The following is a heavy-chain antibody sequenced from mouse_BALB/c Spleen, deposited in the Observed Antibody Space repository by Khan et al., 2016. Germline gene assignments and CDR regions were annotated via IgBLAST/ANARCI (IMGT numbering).Heavy chain of an antibody. CDR1: GYTFTNYG. D-gene: IGHD2-4*01. J-gene: IGHJ4*01. CDR2: INTYTGEP. CDR3: ARGLRDYERGYYYAMDY. Sequence: QIQLVQSGPELKKPGETVKISCKASGYTFTNYGMNWVKQAPGKGLKWMGWINTYTGEPTYADDFKGRFAFSLETSASTAYLQINNLKNEDTATYFCARGLRDYERGYYYAMDYWGQGTSVTVSS. V-gene: IGHV9-3-1*01.